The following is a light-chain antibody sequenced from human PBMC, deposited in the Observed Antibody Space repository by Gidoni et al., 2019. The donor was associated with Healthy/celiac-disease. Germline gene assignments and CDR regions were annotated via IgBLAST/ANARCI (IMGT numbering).Light chain of an antibody. Sequence: QSALTQPASVSGSPGQSITISCTGTSSDVGGYNYVSWYQQHPVKAPKLMIYDVSNRPSVVSNRFSGSKSGNTASLTISGLQAEDEADYYCSSYTSSSTLHVFGTGTKVTVL. J-gene: IGLJ1*01. CDR1: SSDVGGYNY. V-gene: IGLV2-14*03. CDR3: SSYTSSSTLHV. CDR2: DVS.